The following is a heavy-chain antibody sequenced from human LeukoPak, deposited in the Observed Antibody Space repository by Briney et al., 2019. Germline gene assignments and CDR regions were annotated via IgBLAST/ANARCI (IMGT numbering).Heavy chain of an antibody. J-gene: IGHJ4*02. Sequence: GGSLRLSCAASGFTFSSYSMNWVRQAPGKGLEWVSSISSSSSYIYYADSVKGRFTISRDNAKNSLYLQMNSLRAEDTAVYYCARDLITGTTADPGVNFDYWGQGTLVTVSS. CDR3: ARDLITGTTADPGVNFDY. CDR1: GFTFSSYS. V-gene: IGHV3-21*01. CDR2: ISSSSSYI. D-gene: IGHD1-20*01.